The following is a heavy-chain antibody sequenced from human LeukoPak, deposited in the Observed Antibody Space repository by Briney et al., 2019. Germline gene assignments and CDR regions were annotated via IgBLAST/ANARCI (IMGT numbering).Heavy chain of an antibody. J-gene: IGHJ3*02. CDR1: GFTFSSYD. V-gene: IGHV3-23*01. CDR2: VSGSGGIT. Sequence: GGSLRLSCAASGFTFSSYDMNWVRQAPGKGLEWVSGVSGSGGITYYADSVKGRFTISRDNSKNTLSLQMSSLRAEDTAVYYCAKAHSSSWYFAFDIWGQGTMVTVSS. D-gene: IGHD6-13*01. CDR3: AKAHSSSWYFAFDI.